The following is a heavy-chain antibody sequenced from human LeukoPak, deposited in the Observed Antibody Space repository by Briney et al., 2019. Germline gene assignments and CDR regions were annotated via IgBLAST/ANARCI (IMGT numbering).Heavy chain of an antibody. CDR2: IWYDGSNK. D-gene: IGHD6-19*01. Sequence: GGSLRLSCAASGFTFSSYGMHGVRQAPGKGLEWVAVIWYDGSNKYYADSVKGRFTISRDNSKNTLYLQMNSLRAEDTAVYYCATMGSSGWLPSYYYYYYMDVWGKGTTVTVSS. CDR3: ATMGSSGWLPSYYYYYYMDV. J-gene: IGHJ6*03. CDR1: GFTFSSYG. V-gene: IGHV3-33*01.